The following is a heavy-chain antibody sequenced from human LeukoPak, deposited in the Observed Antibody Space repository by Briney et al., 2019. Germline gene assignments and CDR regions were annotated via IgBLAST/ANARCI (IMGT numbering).Heavy chain of an antibody. J-gene: IGHJ6*03. D-gene: IGHD2-2*02. Sequence: PGGSLRLSCAASGFTFSSYGMHWVRQAPGKGLEWVAFIRSDGSNKYYADSVKGRFTISRDNSKNTLYLQMNSLRAEDTAVYYCANADCSTTSCYKGYYYYYMDVWGKGATVTVSS. V-gene: IGHV3-30*02. CDR1: GFTFSSYG. CDR3: ANADCSTTSCYKGYYYYYMDV. CDR2: IRSDGSNK.